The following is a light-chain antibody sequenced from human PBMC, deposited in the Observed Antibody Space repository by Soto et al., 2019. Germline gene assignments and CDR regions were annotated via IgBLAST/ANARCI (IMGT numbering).Light chain of an antibody. CDR2: AAS. Sequence: DFQLTQSPSFLSASVGDRVTITCRASQGISSYLAWYQQKPGKAPKLLIYAASTLQSGVPSRFSGSGSGTEFTLTISSLQPEDFATYYCQQLNSYPLTFGGGTKVEIK. CDR3: QQLNSYPLT. CDR1: QGISSY. J-gene: IGKJ4*01. V-gene: IGKV1-9*01.